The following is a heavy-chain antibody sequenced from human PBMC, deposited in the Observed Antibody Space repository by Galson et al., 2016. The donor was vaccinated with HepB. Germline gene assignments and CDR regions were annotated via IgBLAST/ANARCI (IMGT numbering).Heavy chain of an antibody. V-gene: IGHV3-48*02. J-gene: IGHJ6*03. Sequence: SLRLSCAASGFTFSTYGMNWVRQAPGKGLEWVSYIGYTSTTILYADSAKGRFTISRDNAKNSLYLRMNSLRDEDTAVYYCARESGYDYLAQYYYYMDVRGKGTTVTVSS. CDR1: GFTFSTYG. CDR2: IGYTSTTI. D-gene: IGHD5-12*01. CDR3: ARESGYDYLAQYYYYMDV.